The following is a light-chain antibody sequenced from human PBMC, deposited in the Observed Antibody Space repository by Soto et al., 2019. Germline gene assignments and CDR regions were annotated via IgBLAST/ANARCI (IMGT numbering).Light chain of an antibody. CDR1: SSNVGSYKL. J-gene: IGLJ1*01. CDR2: EVN. CDR3: CSSGGSPTYV. Sequence: QTVVTQPASVSGSPGQSITISCTGTSSNVGSYKLVSWYQQHPGKAPKLMIFEVNKRSSGVSNRFSGSKSGNTASLTISGLKVEDEADYYCCSSGGSPTYVFGTGTKLTVL. V-gene: IGLV2-23*02.